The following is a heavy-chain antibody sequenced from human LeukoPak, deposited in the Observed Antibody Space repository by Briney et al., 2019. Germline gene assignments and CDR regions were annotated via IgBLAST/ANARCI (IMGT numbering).Heavy chain of an antibody. V-gene: IGHV3-23*01. CDR3: ARYGNGAWLAHYSFDI. J-gene: IGHJ3*02. D-gene: IGHD6-19*01. CDR1: GFTFSSYA. CDR2: ISGSGGST. Sequence: PGGSLRLSCAASGFTFSSYAMSWVRQAPGKGLEWVSAISGSGGSTYYADSVKGRFAISRDNAMNSLYLQMNSLRAEDTAVYYCARYGNGAWLAHYSFDIWGQGTMVTVSS.